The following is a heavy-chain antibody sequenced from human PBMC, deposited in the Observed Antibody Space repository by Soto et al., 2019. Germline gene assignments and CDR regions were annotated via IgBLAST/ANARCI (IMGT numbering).Heavy chain of an antibody. CDR1: GYTFTSYG. D-gene: IGHD2-15*01. CDR3: ASVGYCSGGSCKSPFDY. V-gene: IGHV1-18*01. CDR2: ISAYNGNT. J-gene: IGHJ4*02. Sequence: ASVKVSCKASGYTFTSYGISWVRQAPGQGLEWMGWISAYNGNTNYAQKLQGRVTMTTDTSTSTAYMELRSLRYDDTAVYYCASVGYCSGGSCKSPFDYWGQGTLVTVSS.